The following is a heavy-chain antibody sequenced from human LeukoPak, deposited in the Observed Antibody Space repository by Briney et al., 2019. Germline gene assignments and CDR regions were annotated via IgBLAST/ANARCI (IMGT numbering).Heavy chain of an antibody. J-gene: IGHJ4*02. Sequence: PGGSLRLSCAACGFTCSSGSMNWFRRAPGNGLKWVSSISSSSSYIYYADSVKGRFTISRDNAKNSLYLQMNSLRAEDTAVYYCARDATIASLRYFDYWGQGTLVTVSS. CDR1: GFTCSSGS. CDR3: ARDATIASLRYFDY. CDR2: ISSSSSYI. V-gene: IGHV3-21*01. D-gene: IGHD4/OR15-4a*01.